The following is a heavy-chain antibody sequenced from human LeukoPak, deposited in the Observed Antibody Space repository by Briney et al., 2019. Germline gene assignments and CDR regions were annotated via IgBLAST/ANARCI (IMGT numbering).Heavy chain of an antibody. Sequence: PGGSLRLSCAASGFTFSSYAMHWARQAPGKGLEWVAVISYDGSNKYYADSVKGRFTISRDSSKNTLYLQMNSLRAEDTAVYYCARDDSSGYTMRQGFDYWGQGTLVTVSS. V-gene: IGHV3-30*04. J-gene: IGHJ4*02. D-gene: IGHD3-22*01. CDR1: GFTFSSYA. CDR2: ISYDGSNK. CDR3: ARDDSSGYTMRQGFDY.